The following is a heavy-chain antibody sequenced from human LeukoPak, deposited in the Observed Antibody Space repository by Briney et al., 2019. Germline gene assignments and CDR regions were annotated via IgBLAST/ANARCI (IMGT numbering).Heavy chain of an antibody. CDR3: ARDRAYYDSSGYYFDY. D-gene: IGHD3-22*01. CDR1: GGTFSSYA. J-gene: IGHJ4*02. CDR2: IIPIFGTA. V-gene: IGHV1-69*13. Sequence: ASVKASCKASGGTFSSYAISWVRQAPGQGLEWMGGIIPIFGTANYAQKFQGRVTITADESTSTAYMELSSLRSEDTAVYYCARDRAYYDSSGYYFDYWGQGTLVTVSS.